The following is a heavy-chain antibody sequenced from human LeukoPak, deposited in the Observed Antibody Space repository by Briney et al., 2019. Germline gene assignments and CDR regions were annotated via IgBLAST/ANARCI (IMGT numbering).Heavy chain of an antibody. D-gene: IGHD3-22*01. CDR1: GGSISSGDYY. V-gene: IGHV4-30-4*08. CDR2: IYYSGST. CDR3: ASQGGTYYYDSSGYYHDY. J-gene: IGHJ4*02. Sequence: SETLSLTCTVSGGSISSGDYYWSWIRQPPGKGLGWIGYIYYSGSTYYNPSLKSRVTISVDTSKNQFSLKLSSVTAADTAVYYCASQGGTYYYDSSGYYHDYWGQGTLVTVSS.